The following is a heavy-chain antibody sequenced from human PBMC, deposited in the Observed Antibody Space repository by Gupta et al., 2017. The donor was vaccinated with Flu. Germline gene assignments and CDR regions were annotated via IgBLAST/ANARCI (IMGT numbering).Heavy chain of an antibody. J-gene: IGHJ4*02. V-gene: IGHV4-34*01. CDR1: GGSFSGYY. D-gene: IGHD6-19*01. Sequence: QVQLQQWGAGLLKPSETLSLTCAVYGGSFSGYYWSWIRQPPGKGLEWIGEINHSGSTNYKPYLKSRVTISVDTSKNQFYLKLSSVTAGDTAVYYCARGCQWLVQENYFDYWGQGNLVTVS. CDR3: ARGCQWLVQENYFDY. CDR2: INHSGST.